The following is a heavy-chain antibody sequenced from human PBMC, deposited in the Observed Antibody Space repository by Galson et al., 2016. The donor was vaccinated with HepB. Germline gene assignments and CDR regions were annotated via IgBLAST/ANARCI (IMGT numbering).Heavy chain of an antibody. J-gene: IGHJ6*02. CDR1: GFTFSACA. D-gene: IGHD2-21*02. CDR2: MSYDGTNT. CDR3: AREYGEREGDSYTYYYSYYGMDV. V-gene: IGHV3-30*04. Sequence: SLRLSCAASGFTFSACAVHWVRQAPGKGLEWVALMSYDGTNTHYADSVKGRFTISRDISQTTIHLQMNSLRAEDTAVYYCAREYGEREGDSYTYYYSYYGMDVWGQGTTVTVS.